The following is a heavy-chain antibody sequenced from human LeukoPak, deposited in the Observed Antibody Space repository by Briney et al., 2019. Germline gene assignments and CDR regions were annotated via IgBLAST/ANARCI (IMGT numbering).Heavy chain of an antibody. J-gene: IGHJ4*02. CDR2: IYHSGST. CDR1: GGSISSSSYY. D-gene: IGHD6-13*01. Sequence: SSGTLSLTCTVSGGSISSSSYYWGWIRQPPGKGLEWIGSIYHSGSTYYNPPLKSRVTISVDTSKNQFSLKLSSVTAADTAVYYCARLQQLVRYYFDYWGQGTLVTVSS. V-gene: IGHV4-39*01. CDR3: ARLQQLVRYYFDY.